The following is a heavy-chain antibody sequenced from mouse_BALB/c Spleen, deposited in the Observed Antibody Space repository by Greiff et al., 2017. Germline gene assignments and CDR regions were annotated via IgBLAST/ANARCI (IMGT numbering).Heavy chain of an antibody. D-gene: IGHD2-10*02. CDR3: ARKYGNFYYFDY. CDR1: GYTFTSYT. J-gene: IGHJ2*01. CDR2: INPSSGYT. V-gene: IGHV1-4*02. Sequence: QVQLKQSAAELARPGASVKMSCKASGYTFTSYTMHWVKQRPGQGLEWIGYINPSSGYTEYNQKFKDKTTLTADKSSSTAYMQLSSLTSEDSAVYYCARKYGNFYYFDYWGQGTTLTVSS.